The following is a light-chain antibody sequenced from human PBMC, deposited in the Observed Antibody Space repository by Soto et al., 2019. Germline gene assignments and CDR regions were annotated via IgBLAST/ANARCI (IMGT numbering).Light chain of an antibody. CDR2: GAS. CDR3: QQYGSSPT. V-gene: IGKV3-20*01. Sequence: EIGLTQSPGTLSLSPGERATLSCRASQSVSSRYLGWYQQKPGQAPRLLIYGASSRATGIPDRFSGRGSGTDFTRTISRLEPEDFAVYYCQQYGSSPTFGQGTRLEIK. J-gene: IGKJ5*01. CDR1: QSVSSRY.